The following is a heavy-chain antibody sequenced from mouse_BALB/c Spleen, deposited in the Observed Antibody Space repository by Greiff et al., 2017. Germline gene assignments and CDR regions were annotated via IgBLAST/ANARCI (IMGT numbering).Heavy chain of an antibody. CDR3: ARYITPYNFDY. D-gene: IGHD1-2*01. CDR1: GYTFTSYW. CDR2: INPSNGRT. V-gene: IGHV1S81*02. J-gene: IGHJ2*01. Sequence: VQLQQPGAELVKPGASVKLSCKASGYTFTSYWMHWVKQRPGQGLEWIGEINPSNGRTNYNEKFKSKATLTVDKSSSTAYMQLSSLTSEDSAVYYCARYITPYNFDYWGQGTTLTVSS.